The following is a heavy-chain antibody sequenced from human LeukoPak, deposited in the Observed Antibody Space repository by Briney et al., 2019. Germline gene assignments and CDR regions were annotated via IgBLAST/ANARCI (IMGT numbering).Heavy chain of an antibody. CDR1: GFTFSSYA. V-gene: IGHV3-30-3*01. D-gene: IGHD3-22*01. Sequence: GGSLRLSCAASGFTFSSYAMHWVRQAPGKGLEWVAGISYDGSNKYYADSVKGRFTISRDNSKNTLYLQMNSLRAEDTAVYYCARLALSTMIVVPLDFDYWGQGTLVTVSS. CDR2: ISYDGSNK. J-gene: IGHJ4*02. CDR3: ARLALSTMIVVPLDFDY.